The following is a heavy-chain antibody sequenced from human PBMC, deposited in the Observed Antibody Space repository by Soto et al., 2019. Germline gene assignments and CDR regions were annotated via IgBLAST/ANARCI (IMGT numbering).Heavy chain of an antibody. D-gene: IGHD6-6*01. V-gene: IGHV3-48*02. CDR1: GFTFSSYS. Sequence: GGSLRLSCAASGFTFSSYSMNWVRQAPGKGLEWVSYISSSSSTIYYADSVKGRFTISRDNAKNSLYLQMNSLRDEDTAVYYCARDKSVAARHVQNWFDPWGQGTLVTVSS. CDR3: ARDKSVAARHVQNWFDP. CDR2: ISSSSSTI. J-gene: IGHJ5*02.